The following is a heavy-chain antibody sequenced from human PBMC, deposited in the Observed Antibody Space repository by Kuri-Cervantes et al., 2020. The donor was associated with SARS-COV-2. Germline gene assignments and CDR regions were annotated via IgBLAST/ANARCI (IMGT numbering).Heavy chain of an antibody. V-gene: IGHV3-21*01. CDR3: ARVTTVTEGY. J-gene: IGHJ4*02. D-gene: IGHD4-11*01. CDR2: ISSSSSYI. Sequence: GESLKISCAAPGFTFSSYSMNWVRQAPGKGLEWVSSISSSSSYIYYADSVKGRFTISRDNAKNSLYLQMNSLRAEDTAVYYCARVTTVTEGYWGQGTLVTVSS. CDR1: GFTFSSYS.